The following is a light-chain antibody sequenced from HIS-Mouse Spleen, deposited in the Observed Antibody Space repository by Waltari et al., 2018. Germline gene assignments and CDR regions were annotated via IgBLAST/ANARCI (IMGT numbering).Light chain of an antibody. Sequence: QSALTQPASVSVSPGQSITISCPGTSSDVGGYNYVPWYQQHPGKAPKLMIYDVSNRPSGVSNRFSGSKSGNTASLTISGLQAEDEADYYCSSYTSSSTLFGTGTKVTVL. V-gene: IGLV2-14*03. CDR3: SSYTSSSTL. J-gene: IGLJ1*01. CDR2: DVS. CDR1: SSDVGGYNY.